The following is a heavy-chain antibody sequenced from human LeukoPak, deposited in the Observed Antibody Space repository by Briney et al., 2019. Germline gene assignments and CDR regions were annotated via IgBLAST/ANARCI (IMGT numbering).Heavy chain of an antibody. CDR3: ARGTRQWPEPDYYYYMDV. V-gene: IGHV3-48*03. D-gene: IGHD6-19*01. J-gene: IGHJ6*03. CDR2: ISSSGSTI. Sequence: PGGSLRLSCAASGFTFSSYEMNWVRQAPGKGLEWVSYISSSGSTIYYADSVKGRFTISRDNAKNSLYLQMNSLRAEDTAVYYCARGTRQWPEPDYYYYMDVWGKGTTVTISS. CDR1: GFTFSSYE.